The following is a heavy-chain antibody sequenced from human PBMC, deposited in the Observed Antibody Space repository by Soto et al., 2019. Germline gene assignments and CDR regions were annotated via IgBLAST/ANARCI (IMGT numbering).Heavy chain of an antibody. CDR2: IIPIFGTA. Sequence: QVQLVQSGAEVKKPGSSVKVSCKASGGTFSSYAISWVRQAPGQGLEWMGGIIPIFGTANYAQKFQGRVTITADESTSTAYMELSSLRSEDTAVYYCASREGYQGYSGSYYGDWYFDLSGRGTLVTVSS. V-gene: IGHV1-69*01. D-gene: IGHD1-26*01. CDR3: ASREGYQGYSGSYYGDWYFDL. CDR1: GGTFSSYA. J-gene: IGHJ2*01.